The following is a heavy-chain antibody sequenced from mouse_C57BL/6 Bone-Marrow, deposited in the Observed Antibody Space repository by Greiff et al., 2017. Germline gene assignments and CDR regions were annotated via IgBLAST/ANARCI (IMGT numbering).Heavy chain of an antibody. V-gene: IGHV1-50*01. CDR3: ASITTGVARYFDY. D-gene: IGHD1-1*01. Sequence: VQLQQPGAELVKPGASVKLSCKASGYTFTSYWMPWVKQRPGQGLEWIGEIDPSDSYTNSNQKFKGKATLTVDTSSSTAYMQLSSLTSVDSAVYNCASITTGVARYFDYWGQGTTLTVSS. CDR2: IDPSDSYT. J-gene: IGHJ2*01. CDR1: GYTFTSYW.